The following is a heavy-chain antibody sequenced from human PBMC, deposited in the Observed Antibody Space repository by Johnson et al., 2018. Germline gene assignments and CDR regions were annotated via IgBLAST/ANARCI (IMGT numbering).Heavy chain of an antibody. V-gene: IGHV3-30*18. CDR2: ISYDGSNK. J-gene: IGHJ1*01. Sequence: QVQLVQSGGGVVQPGRSLRLSCAASGFTFSSYGMHWVRQAPGKGLEWVAVISYDGSNKYYADSVKGRFTISRDNSKNTLYLQMNRLRAEDTAVYYCAKVPYSSSSHPQHWGQGTLVTVSS. CDR1: GFTFSSYG. D-gene: IGHD6-6*01. CDR3: AKVPYSSSSHPQH.